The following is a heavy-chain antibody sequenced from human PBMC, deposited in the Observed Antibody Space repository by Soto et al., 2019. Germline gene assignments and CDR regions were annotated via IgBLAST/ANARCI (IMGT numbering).Heavy chain of an antibody. J-gene: IGHJ2*01. CDR2: VYYSGTT. CDR3: ARMSYFYDKWYFDL. D-gene: IGHD3-22*01. V-gene: IGHV4-30-4*01. CDR1: GASINNNDYY. Sequence: SETLALTCTVSGASINNNDYYWSWIRQTPGKGLEWIGYVYYSGTTDYIPSLKSRLSMSIDKSQNQFTLKLNSVTAADTATYYCARMSYFYDKWYFDLWGRGTLVTVSS.